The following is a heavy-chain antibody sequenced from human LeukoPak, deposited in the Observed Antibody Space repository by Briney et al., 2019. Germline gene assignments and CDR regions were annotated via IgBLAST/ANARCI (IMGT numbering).Heavy chain of an antibody. V-gene: IGHV3-74*01. J-gene: IGHJ4*02. CDR2: IYSDGSGT. CDR1: GFTFSSYW. Sequence: GGSLRLSCAASGFTFSSYWMHWVRRAPGKGLVWVSRIYSDGSGTSYADSVKGRFTISRDNAKNTLYLQMNSLRAEDTAVYYCARDRYYSVDYWGQGTLVTVSS. D-gene: IGHD2/OR15-2a*01. CDR3: ARDRYYSVDY.